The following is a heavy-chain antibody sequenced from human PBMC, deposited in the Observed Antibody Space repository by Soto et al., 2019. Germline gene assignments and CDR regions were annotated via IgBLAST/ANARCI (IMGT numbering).Heavy chain of an antibody. CDR1: GYTFTSYA. Sequence: SVKVSCKASGYTFTSYAMHWVRQAPGQRLEWMGWINAGNGNTKYSQKFQGRVTITRDTSASTAYMELSSLRSEDTAVYYCARDLYFDWPKAYGMDVWGQGTTVTVSS. D-gene: IGHD3-9*01. CDR3: ARDLYFDWPKAYGMDV. V-gene: IGHV1-3*01. CDR2: INAGNGNT. J-gene: IGHJ6*02.